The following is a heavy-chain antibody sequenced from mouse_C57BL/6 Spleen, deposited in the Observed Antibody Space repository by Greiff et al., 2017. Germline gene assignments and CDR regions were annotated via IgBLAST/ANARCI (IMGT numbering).Heavy chain of an antibody. CDR1: GFTFSSYA. CDR2: ISSGSDYI. J-gene: IGHJ3*01. Sequence: EVQLVESGEGLVKPGGSLKLSCAASGFTFSSYAMSWVRQTPEKRLAWVEDISSGSDYIYYADTVHGRFTISRDNARNTLYLQMSSLKSEDTAMYYCTRDYYGSSSWFAYWGQGTLVTVSA. CDR3: TRDYYGSSSWFAY. D-gene: IGHD1-1*01. V-gene: IGHV5-9-1*02.